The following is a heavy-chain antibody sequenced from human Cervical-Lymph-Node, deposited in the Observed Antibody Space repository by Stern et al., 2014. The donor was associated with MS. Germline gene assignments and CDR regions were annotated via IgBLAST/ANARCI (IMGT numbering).Heavy chain of an antibody. J-gene: IGHJ6*02. CDR2: IWYDGSNK. V-gene: IGHV3-33*01. Sequence: VQLVQSGGGVVQPGRSLRLSCAASGFTFSSYGMHWVRQAPGKGLEWVTVIWYDGSNKYYGDSVKGRFTISRDNPKNTLYLQMNSLRAEDTAVNYCARDGRYCSGGSCYSQDYYYGMDVWGQGTTVTVSS. CDR1: GFTFSSYG. D-gene: IGHD2-15*01. CDR3: ARDGRYCSGGSCYSQDYYYGMDV.